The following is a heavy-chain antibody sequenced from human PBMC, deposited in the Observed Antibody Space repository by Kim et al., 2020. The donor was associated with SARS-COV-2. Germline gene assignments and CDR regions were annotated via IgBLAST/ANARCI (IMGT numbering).Heavy chain of an antibody. J-gene: IGHJ2*01. V-gene: IGHV1-18*01. D-gene: IGHD4-17*01. CDR1: GYTFTNYG. CDR2: ISNNNGNT. CDR3: ARVGTTPRYFDL. Sequence: ASVKVSCKPSGYTFTNYGITWVRQAPGQGLEGMGWISNNNGNTNYAQKFQGRVTMTTDTSTSTAYMELTSLRTDDTAVYYCARVGTTPRYFDLWGRGTLVPVSA.